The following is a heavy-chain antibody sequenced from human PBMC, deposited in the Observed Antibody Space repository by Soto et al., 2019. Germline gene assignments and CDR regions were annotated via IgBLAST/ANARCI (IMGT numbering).Heavy chain of an antibody. CDR3: AREAIGYGDFY. CDR2: IKQDGSEK. J-gene: IGHJ4*02. V-gene: IGHV3-7*01. Sequence: EVQLVESGGGLVQPGGSLRLSCAASGFSFSSYWLSWVRQAPGKGLEWVANIKQDGSEKYYVDSVKGRFTISRDNAKKSLYLQMNSLRAEDTAVYYCAREAIGYGDFYWGQGTLVTASS. CDR1: GFSFSSYW. D-gene: IGHD4-17*01.